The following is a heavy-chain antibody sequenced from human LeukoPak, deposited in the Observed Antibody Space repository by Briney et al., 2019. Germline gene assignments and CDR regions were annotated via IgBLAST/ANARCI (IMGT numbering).Heavy chain of an antibody. Sequence: GESLKISCKGSGYSFTSYWIGWVRQMPGKGLEWMGIIYPGDSDTRYSPSFQGQVTISADKSISTAYLQWSSLKASDTAMYYCARVSDSSGYYYDWFDPWGQGTLVTVSS. CDR3: ARVSDSSGYYYDWFDP. CDR2: IYPGDSDT. D-gene: IGHD3-22*01. V-gene: IGHV5-51*01. J-gene: IGHJ5*02. CDR1: GYSFTSYW.